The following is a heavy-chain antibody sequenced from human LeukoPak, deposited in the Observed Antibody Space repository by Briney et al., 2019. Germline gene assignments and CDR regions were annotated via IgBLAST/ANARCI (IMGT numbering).Heavy chain of an antibody. CDR2: IYTSGST. J-gene: IGHJ6*03. CDR3: ARETIVVVPAAPPGYYYYYMDV. V-gene: IGHV4-4*07. D-gene: IGHD2-2*01. Sequence: SETLSLTCTVSGGSISSYYWSWIRQPAGKGLEWIGRIYTSGSTNYNPSLKSRVTMSVDTSKNQFSLKLSSVTAADTAVYYCARETIVVVPAAPPGYYYYYMDVWGKGTTVTVSS. CDR1: GGSISSYY.